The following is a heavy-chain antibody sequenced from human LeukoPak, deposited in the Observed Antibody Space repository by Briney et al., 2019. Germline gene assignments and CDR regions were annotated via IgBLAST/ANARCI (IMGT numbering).Heavy chain of an antibody. D-gene: IGHD3-22*01. J-gene: IGHJ4*02. CDR1: GGSFSGYY. CDR3: ARGLRSYDSSGYHFDY. Sequence: PSETLSLTCAVYGGSFSGYYWSWIRQPPGKGLEWIGEINHSGSTNYNPSLKSRVTISVDTSKNQFSLKLCSVTAADTAVYYCARGLRSYDSSGYHFDYWGQGTLVTVSS. V-gene: IGHV4-34*01. CDR2: INHSGST.